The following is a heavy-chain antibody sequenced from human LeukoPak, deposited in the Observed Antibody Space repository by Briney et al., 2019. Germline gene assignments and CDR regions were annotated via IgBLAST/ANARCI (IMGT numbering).Heavy chain of an antibody. CDR3: AKHKGGSGWYFDS. CDR1: GYTFTSYW. V-gene: IGHV5-51*01. J-gene: IGHJ4*02. D-gene: IGHD6-19*01. Sequence: GESLQISCKGSGYTFTSYWIGGVRQLPGKGLEGMGVIYPGDSDTRYSPSFQGQVTISADKSITTAYLQWSSLKASDSAMYYCAKHKGGSGWYFDSWGQGTLVTVSS. CDR2: IYPGDSDT.